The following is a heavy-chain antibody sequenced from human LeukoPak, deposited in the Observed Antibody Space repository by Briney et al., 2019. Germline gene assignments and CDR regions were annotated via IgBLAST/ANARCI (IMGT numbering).Heavy chain of an antibody. D-gene: IGHD1-26*01. CDR1: GFTFSSYA. V-gene: IGHV3-30-3*01. CDR3: AIVGYSGSYYFAFDI. Sequence: PGGSLRLSCAASGFTFSSYAMHWVRQAPGKGLEWVAVISYDGSNKYYADSVKGRFTISRDNSKNTLYLQMNSLRAEDTAVYYCAIVGYSGSYYFAFDIWGQGTMVTVSS. CDR2: ISYDGSNK. J-gene: IGHJ3*02.